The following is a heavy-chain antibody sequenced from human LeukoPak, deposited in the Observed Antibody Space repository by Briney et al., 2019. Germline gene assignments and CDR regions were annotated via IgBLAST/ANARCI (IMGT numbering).Heavy chain of an antibody. Sequence: GGSLRLSCAASGFTFSSCAMSWVRRAPGKGLEWVSDISGSGDTTYYADSVKGRFTISRDNSKNTVYLQMDSLRAEDTAVHYCAKTGDSSSYFYGMDVWGQGTTVTVSS. CDR1: GFTFSSCA. J-gene: IGHJ6*02. CDR2: ISGSGDTT. CDR3: AKTGDSSSYFYGMDV. V-gene: IGHV3-23*01. D-gene: IGHD6-6*01.